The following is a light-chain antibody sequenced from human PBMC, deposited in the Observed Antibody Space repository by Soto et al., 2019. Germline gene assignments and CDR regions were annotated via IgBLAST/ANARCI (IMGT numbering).Light chain of an antibody. J-gene: IGKJ2*01. Sequence: DIPMTQSPSTLSASVGDRVTITCRASQSINSWLAWYQQKPGKAPKLLIYDASSLESGVPSRFSGSGSGTEVTLTISSLQPDDCGTYYCQQYKSSLYTLGQGTKREIK. CDR2: DAS. V-gene: IGKV1-5*01. CDR1: QSINSW. CDR3: QQYKSSLYT.